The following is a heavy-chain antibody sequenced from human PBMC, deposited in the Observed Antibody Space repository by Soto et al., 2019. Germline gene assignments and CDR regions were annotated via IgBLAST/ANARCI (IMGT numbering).Heavy chain of an antibody. V-gene: IGHV3-30*18. CDR3: GKEEGQPYNSLDV. Sequence: GGSVRLSXGASGFTFSRYDVHWFRQAPGKGLEWRANIASDGSIYNYADSVKGRFTISRDDSKNTLHLQMNSLRGEDPAVYYCGKEEGQPYNSLDVWGQGTTVTVSS. J-gene: IGHJ6*01. CDR2: IASDGSIY. D-gene: IGHD1-1*01. CDR1: GFTFSRYD.